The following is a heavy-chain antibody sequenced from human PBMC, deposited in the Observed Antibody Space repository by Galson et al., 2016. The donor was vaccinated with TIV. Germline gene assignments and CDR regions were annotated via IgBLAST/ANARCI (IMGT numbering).Heavy chain of an antibody. D-gene: IGHD3-22*01. J-gene: IGHJ4*02. CDR1: GFTFSTYA. CDR3: AKGPLIVVELDS. CDR2: ISGSGDST. Sequence: SLRLSCAASGFTFSTYAMTWVRQVPGKGLEWVSSISGSGDSTYYADSVKGRFTISRDNSKNTLYLQMNSLRAEDTAIYYCAKGPLIVVELDSWGQGTLVTVSS. V-gene: IGHV3-23*01.